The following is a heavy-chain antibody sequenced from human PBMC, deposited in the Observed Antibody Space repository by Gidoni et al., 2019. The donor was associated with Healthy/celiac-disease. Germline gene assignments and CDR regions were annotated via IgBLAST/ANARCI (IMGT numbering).Heavy chain of an antibody. D-gene: IGHD2-21*02. CDR3: TTGPAYCGGDCYPTYYYYYGMDV. CDR2: IKSKTDGGTT. J-gene: IGHJ6*02. V-gene: IGHV3-15*01. Sequence: EVQLVESGGGLVKPGGSLRLSCAASGFTFSNAWMSWVRQAPGKGLEWVGRIKSKTDGGTTDYAAPVKGRFTISRDDSKNTLYLQMNSLKTEDTAVYYCTTGPAYCGGDCYPTYYYYYGMDVWGQGTTVTVSS. CDR1: GFTFSNAW.